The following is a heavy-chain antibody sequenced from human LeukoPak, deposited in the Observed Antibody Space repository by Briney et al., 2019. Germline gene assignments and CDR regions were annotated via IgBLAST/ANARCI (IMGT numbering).Heavy chain of an antibody. CDR1: GGSFSGYY. J-gene: IGHJ1*01. CDR3: ARSPYSGSYYPGYFQH. Sequence: SETLCLTCAVYGGSFSGYYWSWIRQPPGKVLEGIGEINHSGSTNYNPSLKSRVTISVDTSKNQFSLKLSSVTAADTAVYYCARSPYSGSYYPGYFQHWGQGTLVTVSS. CDR2: INHSGST. D-gene: IGHD1-26*01. V-gene: IGHV4-34*01.